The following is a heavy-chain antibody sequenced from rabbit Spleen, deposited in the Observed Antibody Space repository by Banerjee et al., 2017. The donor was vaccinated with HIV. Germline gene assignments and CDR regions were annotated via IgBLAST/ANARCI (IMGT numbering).Heavy chain of an antibody. J-gene: IGHJ4*01. CDR3: AGGLAGAIGWNFCL. D-gene: IGHD4-1*01. V-gene: IGHV1S45*01. CDR2: INMVTGKS. Sequence: QEQLVESGGVLVHPEGSLTPTCKSSGASFSDNDVMCWVREPPGKGLGWIASINMVTGKSVYASRARGRFILSRTSSTKVHMKMTSATAADTASYFCAGGLAGAIGWNFCLWGPGTLVTVS. CDR1: GASFSDNDV.